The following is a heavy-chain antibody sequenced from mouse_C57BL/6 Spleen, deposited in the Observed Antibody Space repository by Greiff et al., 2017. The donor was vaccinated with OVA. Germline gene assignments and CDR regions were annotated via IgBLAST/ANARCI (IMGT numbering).Heavy chain of an antibody. V-gene: IGHV1-26*01. CDR3: ARKGIYYYGSSPFAY. Sequence: VQLQQSGPELVKPGASVKISCKASGYTFTDYYMNWVKQSHGKSLEWIGDINPNNGGTSYNQKFKGKATLTVDKSSSTAYMELRSLTSEDSAVYYCARKGIYYYGSSPFAYWGQGTLVTVSA. D-gene: IGHD1-1*01. CDR2: INPNNGGT. J-gene: IGHJ3*01. CDR1: GYTFTDYY.